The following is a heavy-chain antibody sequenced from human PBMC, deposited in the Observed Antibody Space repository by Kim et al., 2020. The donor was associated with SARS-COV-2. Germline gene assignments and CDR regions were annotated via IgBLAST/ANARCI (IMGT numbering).Heavy chain of an antibody. V-gene: IGHV4-59*01. CDR2: IFYSGST. J-gene: IGHJ4*02. D-gene: IGHD3-10*01. Sequence: SETLSLTCTVSSDSFSAYYWSWIRQIPGKGLEWIGYIFYSGSTNYNPSLKSRATISWDTARNQFSLELTSVTQADTAVYYCARSGGRASWHQCDYWGQGVLVTVSS. CDR1: SDSFSAYY. CDR3: ARSGGRASWHQCDY.